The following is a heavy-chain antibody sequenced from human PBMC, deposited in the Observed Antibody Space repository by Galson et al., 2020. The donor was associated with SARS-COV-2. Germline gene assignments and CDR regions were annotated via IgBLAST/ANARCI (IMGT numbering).Heavy chain of an antibody. J-gene: IGHJ6*02. CDR2: ISAYNGNT. V-gene: IGHV1-18*01. CDR3: ALGGDILTGWDYYYYGMDV. CDR1: GYTFTSYG. Sequence: ASVKVSCKASGYTFTSYGISWVRQAPGQGLEWMGWISAYNGNTNYAQKLQGRVTMTTDTSTSTAYMELRSLRSDDTAVYYCALGGDILTGWDYYYYGMDVWGQGTTVTVSS. D-gene: IGHD3-9*01.